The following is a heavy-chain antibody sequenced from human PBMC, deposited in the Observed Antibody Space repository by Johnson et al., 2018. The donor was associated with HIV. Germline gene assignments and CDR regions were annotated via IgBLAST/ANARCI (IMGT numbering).Heavy chain of an antibody. V-gene: IGHV3-30*18. CDR1: GFTFSSYG. CDR3: AKGGQQLADPFDI. CDR2: ISYHGGTK. D-gene: IGHD6-13*01. J-gene: IGHJ3*02. Sequence: QVQLVESGGGVVQPGRSLRLSCAASGFTFSSYGMHWVRQAPGKGLEWVAVISYHGGTKYSADSVKGRFSISRDNSENTLYLQMNSLRAEDTAVYYCAKGGQQLADPFDIWGQGTLVTVSS.